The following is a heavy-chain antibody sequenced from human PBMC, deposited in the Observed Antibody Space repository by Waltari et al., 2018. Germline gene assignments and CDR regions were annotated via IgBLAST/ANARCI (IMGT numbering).Heavy chain of an antibody. CDR2: IYYSGST. CDR1: GGSISSYY. D-gene: IGHD1-26*01. V-gene: IGHV4-59*01. Sequence: QVQLQESGPGLVKPSETLSLTCTVSGGSISSYYWSWVRQPPGKGLEWIGYIYYSGSTNYNPSLKSRVTISVDTSKNQFSLKLSSVTAADTAVYYCAGWGGSSGFDYWGQGTLVTVSS. CDR3: AGWGGSSGFDY. J-gene: IGHJ4*02.